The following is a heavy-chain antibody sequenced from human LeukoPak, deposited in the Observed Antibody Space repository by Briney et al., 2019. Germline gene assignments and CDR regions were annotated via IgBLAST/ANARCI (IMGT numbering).Heavy chain of an antibody. CDR1: GGSFSGYY. D-gene: IGHD6-13*01. J-gene: IGHJ4*02. CDR2: INHSGIT. CDR3: AVWYLQLDF. V-gene: IGHV4-34*01. Sequence: SDTLSLTCAVDGGSFSGYYRTWIRQPPGKGLEWIGEINHSGITNYNPSLKNRVTISVDTSKNQFSLKLTSVTAVDTAVCYCAVWYLQLDFWGQGTLVTVSS.